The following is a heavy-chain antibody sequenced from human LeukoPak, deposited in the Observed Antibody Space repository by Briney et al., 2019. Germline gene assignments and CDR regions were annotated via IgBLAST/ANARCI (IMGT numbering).Heavy chain of an antibody. CDR2: IIPNTGVT. D-gene: IGHD3-3*01. Sequence: ASVKVSCKASGYTFTGYYMHWVRQAPGQGLEWMGWIIPNTGVTNYTQKFQGRLTMTRDTSITTVYMELSRLRSDDTAFYYCARGGTMKDYWGQGTLVTVSS. CDR1: GYTFTGYY. V-gene: IGHV1-2*02. CDR3: ARGGTMKDY. J-gene: IGHJ4*02.